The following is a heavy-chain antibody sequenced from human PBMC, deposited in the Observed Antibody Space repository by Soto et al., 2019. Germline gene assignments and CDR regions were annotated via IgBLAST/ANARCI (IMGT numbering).Heavy chain of an antibody. J-gene: IGHJ4*02. D-gene: IGHD2-15*01. Sequence: PSETLSLTCTVSGGSITTGGYYWSWIRQLPGKGLEWIGHRYYSESTYYNPSLKSRVSISLDTSKNQFSLKLSFVTAADTAMYYCERTKCSGGSCYSWSLDYWGQGTPVTVSS. CDR3: ERTKCSGGSCYSWSLDY. V-gene: IGHV4-31*03. CDR1: GGSITTGGYY. CDR2: RYYSEST.